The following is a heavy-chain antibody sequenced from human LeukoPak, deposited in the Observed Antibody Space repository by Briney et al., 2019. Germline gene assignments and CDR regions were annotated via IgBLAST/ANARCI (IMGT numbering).Heavy chain of an antibody. D-gene: IGHD2-2*02. CDR1: GYSFTSQD. CDR3: TLYNY. Sequence: ASVTVSCKTSGYSFTSQDMHWVRQAPGQSLEWMGCINPDNGDTKYSQEFQGRVTITRDTSATTAYMELSSLRSDDMAVYYCTLYNYWGQGTLVTVSS. CDR2: INPDNGDT. V-gene: IGHV1-3*03. J-gene: IGHJ4*02.